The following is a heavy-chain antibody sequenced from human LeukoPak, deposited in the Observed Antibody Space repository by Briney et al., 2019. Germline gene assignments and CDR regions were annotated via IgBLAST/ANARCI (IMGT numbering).Heavy chain of an antibody. CDR3: ARDITGWYDYCMDV. Sequence: SETLSLTCTVSGGSISTYYWSWIRKAAGKALEWIGRIQNSGSTNYNPSLKSRVSMSVDPSRNLFSLNLSSVTAADTAVYFCARDITGWYDYCMDVWGKGTTVTVSS. J-gene: IGHJ6*03. V-gene: IGHV4-4*07. D-gene: IGHD6-19*01. CDR2: IQNSGST. CDR1: GGSISTYY.